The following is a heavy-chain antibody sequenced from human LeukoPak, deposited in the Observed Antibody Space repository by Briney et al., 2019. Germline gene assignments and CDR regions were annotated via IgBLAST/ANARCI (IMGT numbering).Heavy chain of an antibody. D-gene: IGHD2/OR15-2a*01. CDR1: GGSISSSSYY. J-gene: IGHJ6*03. CDR3: ARELVWLSYMYYMDV. V-gene: IGHV4-39*02. Sequence: KSSETLSLTCTVSGGSISSSSYYWGWIRQPPGKGLEWIGSIYYSGSTYYNPSLKSRVTISVDTSKNQFSLKLSSVTAADTAVYYCARELVWLSYMYYMDVWGKGTTVTVSS. CDR2: IYYSGST.